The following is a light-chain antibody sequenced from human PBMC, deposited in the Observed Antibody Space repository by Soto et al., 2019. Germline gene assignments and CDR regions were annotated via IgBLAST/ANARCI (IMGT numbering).Light chain of an antibody. V-gene: IGKV1-5*03. CDR1: QSISSW. Sequence: DIQMTQSPSTVSASVGDRVTITCRASQSISSWLAWYQQKPGKAPKLLIYKASVLESGVSSRFSGSGSGTEFTLTISSLQPDDFATYYCQQYNSFSRTFGPGTKVDIK. J-gene: IGKJ1*01. CDR2: KAS. CDR3: QQYNSFSRT.